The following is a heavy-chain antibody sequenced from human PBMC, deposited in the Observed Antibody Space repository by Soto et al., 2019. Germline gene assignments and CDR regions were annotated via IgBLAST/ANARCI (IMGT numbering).Heavy chain of an antibody. J-gene: IGHJ6*02. Sequence: SVKVSCKASGGTFSSYAISWVRQAPGQGLEWMGGIIPIFGTANYAQKFQGRVTITADESTSTAYMELSSLRSEDTAVYYCAREKMATKQRTYYYYGMDVCGQGPTVTVSS. CDR2: IIPIFGTA. D-gene: IGHD5-12*01. CDR1: GGTFSSYA. CDR3: AREKMATKQRTYYYYGMDV. V-gene: IGHV1-69*13.